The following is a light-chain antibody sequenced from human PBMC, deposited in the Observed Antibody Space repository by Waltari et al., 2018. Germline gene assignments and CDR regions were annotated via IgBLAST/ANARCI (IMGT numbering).Light chain of an antibody. CDR2: DAS. V-gene: IGKV3-11*01. CDR1: ESVTNY. Sequence: EIVLTQSPATLSLSPGERATLSSRARESVTNYLAWYQQKPGQAPRLLIYDASNRATGIPARFSGSGSGTDFTLTISSLEPEDFAVDYCQQRSNWPPGFTFGPGTKVDIK. CDR3: QQRSNWPPGFT. J-gene: IGKJ3*01.